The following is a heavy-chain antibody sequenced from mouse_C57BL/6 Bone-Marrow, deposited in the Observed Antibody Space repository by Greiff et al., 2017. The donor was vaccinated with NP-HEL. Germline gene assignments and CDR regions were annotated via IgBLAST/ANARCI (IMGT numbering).Heavy chain of an antibody. CDR2: INPNYGTT. Sequence: EVQVVESGPELVKPGASVKISCKASGYSFTDYNMNWVKQSNGKSLEWIGVINPNYGTTSYNQKFKGKATLTVDQSYSTAYMQLNSLTSEDSAVYCGAIYYYYDGYFDVWGTGTTVTVSS. J-gene: IGHJ1*03. CDR1: GYSFTDYN. CDR3: AIYYYYDGYFDV. D-gene: IGHD2-4*01. V-gene: IGHV1-39*01.